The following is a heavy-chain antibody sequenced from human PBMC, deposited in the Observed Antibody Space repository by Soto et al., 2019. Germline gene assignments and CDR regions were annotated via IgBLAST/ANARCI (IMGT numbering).Heavy chain of an antibody. CDR3: AKVRASGWYFFGYFDY. CDR1: GFAFSSYG. Sequence: QVQLVESGGGVVQPGRSLRLSCAASGFAFSSYGMHWVRQAPGKGLEWVAVISYDGSNKYYADSVKGRFTISRDNSKNTLYLQMNSLRAEDTAVYYCAKVRASGWYFFGYFDYWGQGTLVTVSS. V-gene: IGHV3-30*18. CDR2: ISYDGSNK. D-gene: IGHD6-19*01. J-gene: IGHJ4*02.